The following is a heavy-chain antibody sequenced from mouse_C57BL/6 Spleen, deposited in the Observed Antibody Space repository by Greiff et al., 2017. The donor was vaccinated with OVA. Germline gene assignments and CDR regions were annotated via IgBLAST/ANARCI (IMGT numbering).Heavy chain of an antibody. Sequence: EVKLVESGGGLVKPGGSLKLSCAASGFTFSSYAMSWVRQTPEKRLEWVATISDGGSYTYYPDNVKGRFTISRDNAKNNLYLQMSHLKSEDTAMYYCARDYYDYDEDAMDYWGQGTSVTVSS. D-gene: IGHD2-4*01. J-gene: IGHJ4*01. CDR1: GFTFSSYA. CDR2: ISDGGSYT. CDR3: ARDYYDYDEDAMDY. V-gene: IGHV5-4*01.